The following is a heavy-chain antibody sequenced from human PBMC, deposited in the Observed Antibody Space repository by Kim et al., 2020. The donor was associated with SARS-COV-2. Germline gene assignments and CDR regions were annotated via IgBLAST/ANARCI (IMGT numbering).Heavy chain of an antibody. CDR2: ISSSGSTI. D-gene: IGHD3-22*01. CDR1: GFTFSDYY. V-gene: IGHV3-11*01. CDR3: ARDRLNYYDSSGYPDY. J-gene: IGHJ4*02. Sequence: GGSLRLSCAASGFTFSDYYMSWIRQAPGKGLEWVSYISSSGSTIYYADSVKGRFTISRDNAKNSLYLQMNSLRAEDTAVYYCARDRLNYYDSSGYPDYWGQGTLVTVSS.